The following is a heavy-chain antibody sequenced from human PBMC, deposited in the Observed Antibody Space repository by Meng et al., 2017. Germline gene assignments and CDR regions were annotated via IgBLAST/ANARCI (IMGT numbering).Heavy chain of an antibody. CDR3: ARGSSSSWAHFDY. CDR1: GYTFTSYD. V-gene: IGHV1-2*02. Sequence: ASVKVSCKASGYTFTSYDINWVRQATGQGLEWMGWINPNSGGTNYAQKFQGRVTMTRDTSISTAYMELSRLRSDDTAVYYCARGSSSSWAHFDYWGQGTLVTVSS. J-gene: IGHJ4*02. CDR2: INPNSGGT. D-gene: IGHD6-13*01.